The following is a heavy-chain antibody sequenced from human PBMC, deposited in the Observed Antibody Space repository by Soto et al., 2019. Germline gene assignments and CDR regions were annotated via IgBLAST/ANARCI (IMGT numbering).Heavy chain of an antibody. CDR3: ARAAHYSSPFRWVDP. Sequence: QVQLQESGPGLVKPSQTLSLTCTVSGGSISSGGYYWSWLRQHPGKGLEWIGYIYYSGSTYYNPSLKSLVTISVDTSKNQFSLKLSSVTAADTAVYYCARAAHYSSPFRWVDPWGQGTLVTVSS. D-gene: IGHD6-13*01. CDR2: IYYSGST. CDR1: GGSISSGGYY. V-gene: IGHV4-31*01. J-gene: IGHJ5*02.